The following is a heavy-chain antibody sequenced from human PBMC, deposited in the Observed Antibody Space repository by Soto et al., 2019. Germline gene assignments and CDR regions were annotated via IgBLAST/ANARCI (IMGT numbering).Heavy chain of an antibody. CDR1: GGTFRSYA. J-gene: IGHJ4*02. V-gene: IGHV1-69*12. CDR2: IIPIFGTA. Sequence: QVQLVQSVAEVKKPGSSVKVSCKASGGTFRSYAISWVRQAPGQGLEWMGGIIPIFGTANYAQKFQGRVTITADESTGTAYIELRSLRSEDTAVYYGSRVGGVYDYSPFDFWGQGPLVTVSA. D-gene: IGHD4-4*01. CDR3: SRVGGVYDYSPFDF.